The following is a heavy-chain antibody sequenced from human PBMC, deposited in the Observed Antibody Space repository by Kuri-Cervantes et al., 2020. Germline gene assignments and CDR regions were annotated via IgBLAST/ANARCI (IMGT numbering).Heavy chain of an antibody. V-gene: IGHV3-21*01. CDR1: GFTFNNYG. Sequence: GESLKISCAASGFTFNNYGMHWVRQAPGQGLEWVAAISSSSSHIYYGDSVKGRFTVSRDNAKNSLFLQMNSLRAEDTAVYYCTKALGWYFDLWGRGTVVTVSS. CDR2: ISSSSSHI. J-gene: IGHJ2*01. CDR3: TKALGWYFDL.